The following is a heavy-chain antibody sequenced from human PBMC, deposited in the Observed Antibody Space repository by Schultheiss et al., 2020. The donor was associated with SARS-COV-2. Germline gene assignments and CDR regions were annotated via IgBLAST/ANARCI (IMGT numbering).Heavy chain of an antibody. CDR1: GFTFSSYS. D-gene: IGHD2-2*01. V-gene: IGHV3-33*08. CDR2: IWYDGSNK. Sequence: GESLKISCAASGFTFSSYSMNWVRQAPGKGLEWVAVIWYDGSNKYYADSVKGRFTISRDNSKNTLYLQMNSLRAEDTAVYYCARDQGLKWGSSAPRDAFDIWGQGTMVTVSS. CDR3: ARDQGLKWGSSAPRDAFDI. J-gene: IGHJ3*02.